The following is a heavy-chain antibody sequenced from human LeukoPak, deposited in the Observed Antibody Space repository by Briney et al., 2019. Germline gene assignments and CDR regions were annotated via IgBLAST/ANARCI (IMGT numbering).Heavy chain of an antibody. V-gene: IGHV3-49*04. Sequence: GGSLRLSCTASGFTFGDYSMNWVRQAPGMGLEWVGFIRSKDGTTEYAASVRGRFSISRDDSKRIAHLQMNSLRAEDTAVYYCAREGPSSTDYYDSSGYSGAFDIWGQGTMVTVSS. CDR1: GFTFGDYS. J-gene: IGHJ3*02. D-gene: IGHD3-22*01. CDR2: IRSKDGTT. CDR3: AREGPSSTDYYDSSGYSGAFDI.